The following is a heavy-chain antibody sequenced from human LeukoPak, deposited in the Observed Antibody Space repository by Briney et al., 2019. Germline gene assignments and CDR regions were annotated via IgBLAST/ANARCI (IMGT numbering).Heavy chain of an antibody. CDR3: ARDVFGSRELPDY. J-gene: IGHJ4*02. V-gene: IGHV1-2*02. CDR1: GYTFTGYY. CDR2: INPNSGGT. Sequence: ASVKVSCKASGYTFTGYYIHWVRQAPGQGLEWMGWINPNSGGTNYAQKFQGRVTMTRDASISTAYMELSRLRSDDTAVYYCARDVFGSRELPDYWGQGTLVTVSS. D-gene: IGHD1-26*01.